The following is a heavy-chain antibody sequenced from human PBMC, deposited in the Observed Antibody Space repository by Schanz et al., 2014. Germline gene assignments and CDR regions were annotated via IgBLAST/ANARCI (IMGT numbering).Heavy chain of an antibody. J-gene: IGHJ4*02. CDR2: INPSGGST. V-gene: IGHV1-46*01. CDR1: GYTFTTYY. D-gene: IGHD2-15*01. Sequence: QVQLLQSGAEVKKPGASMKVSCKASGYTFTTYYMLWVRQAPGQALEWMGIINPSGGSTRYGQKVQCIITVTTDTSTSAVYVELLSLSTDDAAVYSVDMGVSRAHSDFWGQGTLITVSS. CDR3: DMGVSRAHSDF.